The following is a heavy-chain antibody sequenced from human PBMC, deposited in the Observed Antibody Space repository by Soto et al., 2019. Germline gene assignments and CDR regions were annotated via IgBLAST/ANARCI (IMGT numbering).Heavy chain of an antibody. J-gene: IGHJ6*02. D-gene: IGHD2-21*02. CDR3: ARDLWGYCGTDCYPLDV. Sequence: PLEILSLTCTVSGGSVSSGSYYWSWIRQPPGKGLEWIGYIYYSGSTNYNPSLKSRVTISVDTSKNQFSLKLNSVTAADTAVYYCARDLWGYCGTDCYPLDVWGQGTTVTVSS. CDR1: GGSVSSGSYY. V-gene: IGHV4-61*01. CDR2: IYYSGST.